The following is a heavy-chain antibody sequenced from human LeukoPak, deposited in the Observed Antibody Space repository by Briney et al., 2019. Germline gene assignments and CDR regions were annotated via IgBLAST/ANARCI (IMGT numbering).Heavy chain of an antibody. Sequence: SVKVSCKASGFTFTSSAMQWVRQARGQRLKGIGWIVVGSGNTNYAQKFQERVTITRDMSTSTAYMELSSLRSEDTAVYYCAADSQYDFWSGPMTENAFDIWGQGTMVTVSS. J-gene: IGHJ3*02. CDR3: AADSQYDFWSGPMTENAFDI. V-gene: IGHV1-58*02. CDR1: GFTFTSSA. D-gene: IGHD3-3*01. CDR2: IVVGSGNT.